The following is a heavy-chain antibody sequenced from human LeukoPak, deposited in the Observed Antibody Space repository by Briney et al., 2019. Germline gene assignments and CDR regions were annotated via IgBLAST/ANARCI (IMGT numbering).Heavy chain of an antibody. CDR2: IYDGWSA. J-gene: IGHJ3*02. V-gene: IGHV4-39*01. CDR1: GDTLLSSSHY. CDR3: ATQKWQRPAAFDI. Sequence: LSETLSLTCSVSGDTLLSSSHYWGWVRQSPGKGLEWIGSIYDGWSAYYNPSLKSRVSISVDTSKNQFSLKLTSATSADTAVYYCATQKWQRPAAFDIWGQGTRVAVSS. D-gene: IGHD5-24*01.